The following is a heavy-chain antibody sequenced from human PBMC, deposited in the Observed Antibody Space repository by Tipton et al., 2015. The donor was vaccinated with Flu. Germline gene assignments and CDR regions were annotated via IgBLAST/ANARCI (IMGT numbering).Heavy chain of an antibody. D-gene: IGHD3-10*01. CDR2: ISTYDAKT. CDR1: GYYFTHYG. CDR3: ARGERGVISPSKWFES. J-gene: IGHJ5*01. V-gene: IGHV1-18*01. Sequence: VQLVQSGGEVKKPGASVKVSCKASGYYFTHYGITWVRQAPGQGLEWMGWISTYDAKTNYAQNFQDRVTMTTDTSTRTVNMELRSLRSDDTAVYYCARGERGVISPSKWFESWGQGTLVIVSS.